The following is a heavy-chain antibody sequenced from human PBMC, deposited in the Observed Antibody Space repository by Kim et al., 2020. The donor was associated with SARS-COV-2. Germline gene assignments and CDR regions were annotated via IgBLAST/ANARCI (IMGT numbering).Heavy chain of an antibody. CDR2: IFHTGTT. CDR3: ARLLPDVSIHYSYFDS. J-gene: IGHJ4*01. V-gene: IGHV4-59*13. D-gene: IGHD3-3*02. CDR1: GVSISSYS. Sequence: SETLSLTCTVSGVSISSYSWSWIRQTPGKGLEWIGYIFHTGTTNYNPSLNSRATISVDTSKNHLSLKLTSVTAADTAVYYCARLLPDVSIHYSYFDSWG.